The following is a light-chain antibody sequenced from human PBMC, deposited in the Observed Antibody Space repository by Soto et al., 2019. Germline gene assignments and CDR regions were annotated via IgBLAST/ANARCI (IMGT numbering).Light chain of an antibody. J-gene: IGKJ5*01. CDR3: QQSYSTPIT. V-gene: IGKV1-39*01. CDR1: QSLSSY. Sequence: DIQMTQSPSSLSVSVGDRVTITCRASQSLSSYLNWYHQKPGKAHNLLIYAASSLQSGVPSRFSASGSGTDFTLTISSLQPEDFATYYCQQSYSTPITFGQGTRLEIK. CDR2: AAS.